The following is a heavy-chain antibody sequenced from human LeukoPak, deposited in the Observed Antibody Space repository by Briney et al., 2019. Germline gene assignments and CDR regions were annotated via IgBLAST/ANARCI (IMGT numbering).Heavy chain of an antibody. Sequence: PSETLSLTCTVSGGSISSTTCYWGWIRQTPGKGLESIGSFYYRGSTYYNPSLKSRVTISVDTSKNQFSLKLNSVTAADTAVYYCARGTEKIIAVARSWGQGTLVTVSS. D-gene: IGHD6-19*01. CDR2: FYYRGST. CDR1: GGSISSTTCY. V-gene: IGHV4-39*07. J-gene: IGHJ5*02. CDR3: ARGTEKIIAVARS.